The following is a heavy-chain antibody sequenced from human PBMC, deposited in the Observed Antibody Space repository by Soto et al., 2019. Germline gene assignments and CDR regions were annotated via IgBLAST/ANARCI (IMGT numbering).Heavy chain of an antibody. CDR3: AKEYEYSSGWERIDY. Sequence: GGSLRLSCAASGFTFSTYAMAWVRQAPGKGLEWVSAISGSGVSTYYADSVKGRFTISRDNSKNTLYLQMNSLRAEDTAVYYCAKEYEYSSGWERIDYWGQGTLVTVSS. D-gene: IGHD6-19*01. J-gene: IGHJ4*02. V-gene: IGHV3-23*01. CDR2: ISGSGVST. CDR1: GFTFSTYA.